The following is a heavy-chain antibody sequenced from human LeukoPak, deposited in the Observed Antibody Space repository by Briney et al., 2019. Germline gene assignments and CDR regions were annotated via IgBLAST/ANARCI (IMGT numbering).Heavy chain of an antibody. D-gene: IGHD3-22*01. CDR1: GFTFSSYG. Sequence: PGGSLRLSCAASGFTFSSYGMHWVRQAPGKGLEGVAVIWYDGSNKYYADSVKGRFTISRDNSKNTLYLQMNSLRAVDTAVYYCARDSSDSSGYFDYWGQGTLVTVSS. CDR3: ARDSSDSSGYFDY. CDR2: IWYDGSNK. V-gene: IGHV3-33*01. J-gene: IGHJ4*02.